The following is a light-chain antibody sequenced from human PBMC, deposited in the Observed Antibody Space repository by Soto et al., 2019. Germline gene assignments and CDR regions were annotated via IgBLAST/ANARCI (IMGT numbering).Light chain of an antibody. CDR2: GAS. V-gene: IGKV3-15*01. CDR3: QHYDIWPLT. CDR1: QSVSTN. Sequence: EIVMTQSPATLSLSPGERATLSCRASQSVSTNVAWYQQKPGQALRLLMYGASTRATGVPARFSGSGSGTEFTLTISDLQSEDFAVYFCQHYDIWPLTFGGGTKVDNK. J-gene: IGKJ4*01.